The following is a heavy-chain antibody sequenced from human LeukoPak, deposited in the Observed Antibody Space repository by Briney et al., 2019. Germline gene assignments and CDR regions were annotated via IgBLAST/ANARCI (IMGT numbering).Heavy chain of an antibody. Sequence: GASVKVSCKASGYTFTSYGISWVRQAPGQGLEWMGWISAYNGNTNYAQKLQGRVTMTTDTSTSTAYMELRSLRSDDTAVYYCARVAGVVPRELPTGDYWGQGTLVTVSS. J-gene: IGHJ4*02. CDR2: ISAYNGNT. V-gene: IGHV1-18*01. D-gene: IGHD1-26*01. CDR1: GYTFTSYG. CDR3: ARVAGVVPRELPTGDY.